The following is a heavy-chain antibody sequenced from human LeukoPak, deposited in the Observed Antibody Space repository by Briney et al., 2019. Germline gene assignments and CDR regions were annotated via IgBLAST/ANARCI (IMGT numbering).Heavy chain of an antibody. CDR1: GGSISFYY. CDR3: ARVGYDSSGYYTYFDY. J-gene: IGHJ4*02. Sequence: PSETLSLTCTVPGGSISFYYWSWIRQPPGKGLECIGYIYYSGSTNYNPSLKSRVTISVDTSKNQFSLKLSSVTAADTAVYYCARVGYDSSGYYTYFDYWGQGTLVTVSS. D-gene: IGHD3-22*01. V-gene: IGHV4-59*01. CDR2: IYYSGST.